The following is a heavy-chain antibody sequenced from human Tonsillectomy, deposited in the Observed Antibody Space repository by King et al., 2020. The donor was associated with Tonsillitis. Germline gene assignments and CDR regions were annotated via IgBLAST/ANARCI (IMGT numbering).Heavy chain of an antibody. Sequence: EVQLVESGGGLVQPGGSLRLSCAASGFTFGTYWLTWVRQAPGKGLEWVANINRDGSETYYVDSVKGRFTVSRDNAKNSLYLQMNSLRAEDTAIYYCARDSSPALSGSWYDAFDIWGQGTMVTVSS. CDR1: GFTFGTYW. J-gene: IGHJ3*02. CDR2: INRDGSET. D-gene: IGHD2-15*01. CDR3: ARDSSPALSGSWYDAFDI. V-gene: IGHV3-7*01.